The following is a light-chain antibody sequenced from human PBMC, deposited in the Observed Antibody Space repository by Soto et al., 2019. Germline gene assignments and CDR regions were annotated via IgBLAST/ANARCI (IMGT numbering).Light chain of an antibody. CDR1: QSVSSKY. Sequence: IVLTQSPGTLSLSLGERATLSCRASQSVSSKYVAWYQQKPGQAPSLLIYGTSNRPTDIPDRFSGSGSGTDFSLTSSRLEPEDFAVYYCQHYGSSPPDTFGQGTNLEIK. CDR3: QHYGSSPPDT. V-gene: IGKV3-20*01. CDR2: GTS. J-gene: IGKJ2*01.